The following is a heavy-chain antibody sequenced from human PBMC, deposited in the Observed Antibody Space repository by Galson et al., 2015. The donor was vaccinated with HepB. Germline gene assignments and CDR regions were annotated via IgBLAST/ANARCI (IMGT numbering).Heavy chain of an antibody. V-gene: IGHV1-69*04. J-gene: IGHJ6*02. CDR2: IIPILGIA. D-gene: IGHD4-17*01. CDR1: GGTFSSYA. CDR3: ARDRVRNTVTTLYYYYGMDV. Sequence: SVKVSCKASGGTFSSYAISWVRQAPGQGLEWMGRIIPILGIANYAQKFQGRVTITADKSTSTAYMELSSLRSEDTAVYYCARDRVRNTVTTLYYYYGMDVWGQGTTVTVSS.